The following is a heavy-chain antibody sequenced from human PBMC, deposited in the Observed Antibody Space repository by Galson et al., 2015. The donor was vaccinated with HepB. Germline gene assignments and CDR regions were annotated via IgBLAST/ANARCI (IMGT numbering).Heavy chain of an antibody. CDR2: IIPIFGTA. CDR3: ARERMTTTENNAFDI. D-gene: IGHD5-24*01. Sequence: SVKVSCKASGGTFSSYAISWVRQAPGQGLEWMGGIIPIFGTANYAQKFQGRVTITADEPTSTAYMELSSLRSEDTAVYYCARERMTTTENNAFDIWGQGTMVTVSS. J-gene: IGHJ3*02. V-gene: IGHV1-69*13. CDR1: GGTFSSYA.